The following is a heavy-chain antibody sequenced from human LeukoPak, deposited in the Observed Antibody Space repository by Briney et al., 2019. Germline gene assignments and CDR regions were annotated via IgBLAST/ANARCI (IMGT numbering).Heavy chain of an antibody. CDR3: ARAGFCSGSDCYSRFDY. CDR2: TFYMSKWYN. D-gene: IGHD2-15*01. Sequence: SQTLSLTCAISGDSVSSNTAAWNWIRQSPSRGLEWLGRTFYMSKWYNSYAVSVKSRITINPDTSKNHFSLQLNSVTPEDTAVYYCARAGFCSGSDCYSRFDYWGQGTLVTVSS. V-gene: IGHV6-1*01. CDR1: GDSVSSNTAA. J-gene: IGHJ4*01.